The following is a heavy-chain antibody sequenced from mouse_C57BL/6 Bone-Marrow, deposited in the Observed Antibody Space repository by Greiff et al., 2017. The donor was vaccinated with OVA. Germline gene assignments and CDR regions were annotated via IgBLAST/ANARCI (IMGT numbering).Heavy chain of an antibody. V-gene: IGHV5-9*01. CDR2: ISGGGGNT. J-gene: IGHJ4*01. D-gene: IGHD3-3*01. CDR3: ARHGLCYAMDY. Sequence: EVKLMESGGGLVKPGGSLKLSCAASGFTFSSYTMSWVRQTPEKRLEWVATISGGGGNTYYTDSVKGRFPISRVHDKNTLYLQMSSLRSEDTALYYCARHGLCYAMDYWGQGTSVTVSS. CDR1: GFTFSSYT.